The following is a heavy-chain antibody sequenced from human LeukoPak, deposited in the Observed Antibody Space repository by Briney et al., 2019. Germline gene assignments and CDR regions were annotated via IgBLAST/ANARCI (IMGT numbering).Heavy chain of an antibody. Sequence: PGGSLRLSCAASGFTFSSYAMSWVRQAPGKGLEWVSAISGSGVSTYYADSVKGRFTISRDNSKNTLYLQMNSLRAEDTAVYYCAKAGGLIVATTYDYWGQGTLVTVSS. V-gene: IGHV3-23*01. CDR2: ISGSGVST. J-gene: IGHJ4*02. CDR1: GFTFSSYA. CDR3: AKAGGLIVATTYDY. D-gene: IGHD5-12*01.